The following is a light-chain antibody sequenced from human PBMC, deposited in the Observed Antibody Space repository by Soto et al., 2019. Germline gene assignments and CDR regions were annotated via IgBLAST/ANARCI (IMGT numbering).Light chain of an antibody. CDR3: QQLTDWPPKWT. CDR2: XAS. V-gene: IGKV3-11*01. CDR1: QSISSY. Sequence: EVVLTQSPDTLSLPPGERATLSCRASQSISSYLAWYQQKPGQAPRLLIYXASSRATGIPARFSGSGSGTDFTLTISSLEPEDFAVYYCQQLTDWPPKWTFGQGTKVDIK. J-gene: IGKJ1*01.